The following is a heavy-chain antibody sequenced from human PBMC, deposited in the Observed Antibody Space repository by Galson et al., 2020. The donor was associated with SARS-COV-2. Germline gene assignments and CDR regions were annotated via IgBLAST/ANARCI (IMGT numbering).Heavy chain of an antibody. CDR2: IYYSGST. J-gene: IGHJ6*02. D-gene: IGHD3-3*01. Sequence: ETLSLTCTVSGGSISSYYWSWIRQPPGKGLEWIGYIYYSGSTNYNPSLKSRVTISVDTSKNQFSLKLSSVTAADTAVYYCARGGYYDFWSGYSPNSYYYYGMDVWGQGTTVTVSS. CDR3: ARGGYYDFWSGYSPNSYYYYGMDV. V-gene: IGHV4-59*01. CDR1: GGSISSYY.